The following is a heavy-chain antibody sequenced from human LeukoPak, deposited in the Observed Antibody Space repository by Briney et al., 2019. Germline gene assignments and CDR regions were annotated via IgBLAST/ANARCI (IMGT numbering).Heavy chain of an antibody. CDR2: IWYDGSNK. Sequence: GRSLRLSCAASGFTFSSYGMHWVRQAPGKGLEWVAVIWYDGSNKYYADSVKGRFTTSRDNAKNTLYLQMNSLRVEDTAVYYCARGRPHGNDYWGQGTLVTVSS. CDR1: GFTFSSYG. D-gene: IGHD4-23*01. V-gene: IGHV3-33*01. J-gene: IGHJ4*02. CDR3: ARGRPHGNDY.